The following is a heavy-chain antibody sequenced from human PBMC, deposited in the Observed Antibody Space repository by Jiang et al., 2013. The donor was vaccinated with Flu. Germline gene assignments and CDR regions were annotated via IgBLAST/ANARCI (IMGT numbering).Heavy chain of an antibody. CDR2: IVYDGRNK. V-gene: IGHV3-30*02. CDR3: AKDSYGDGYNLAY. J-gene: IGHJ4*02. Sequence: QLLESGGGVVQPGGSLRLSCAASGFTFSRYGMHWVRQAPGKGLEWVAFIVYDGRNKHYADFVKGRFTISRDNSKNTLYLQMNSLRAEDTALYYCAKDSYGDGYNLAYWGQGTLVTVSS. CDR1: GFTFSRYG. D-gene: IGHD5-24*01.